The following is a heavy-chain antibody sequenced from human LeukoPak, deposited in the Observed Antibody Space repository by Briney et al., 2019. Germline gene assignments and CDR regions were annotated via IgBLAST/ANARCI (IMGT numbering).Heavy chain of an antibody. CDR2: FYASGST. CDR3: ARGRKYDILTGYYERTYWYFDL. V-gene: IGHV4-61*02. D-gene: IGHD3-9*01. J-gene: IGHJ2*01. CDR1: GGSVSSGSYS. Sequence: SETLSLTCTVSGGSVSSGSYSWSWIRQPAGKGLEWIGRFYASGSTNYNPSLKSRVTISVDTSKNQFSLKLSSVTAADTAVYYCARGRKYDILTGYYERTYWYFDLWGRGTLVTVSS.